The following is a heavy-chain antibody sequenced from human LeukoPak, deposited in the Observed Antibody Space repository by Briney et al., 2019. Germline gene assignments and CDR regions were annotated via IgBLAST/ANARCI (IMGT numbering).Heavy chain of an antibody. CDR3: ARFRYCSGTSCLDY. V-gene: IGHV1-8*01. CDR2: MNPNSGNT. D-gene: IGHD2-2*01. CDR1: GYTFTSYD. J-gene: IGHJ4*02. Sequence: ASVKVSCKASGYTFTSYDINWVRQATGQGLEWMGWMNPNSGNTGYAQKFQGRVTMTRNTSISTAYMELSSLRSEDTAVYYCARFRYCSGTSCLDYWGQGTLVTVSS.